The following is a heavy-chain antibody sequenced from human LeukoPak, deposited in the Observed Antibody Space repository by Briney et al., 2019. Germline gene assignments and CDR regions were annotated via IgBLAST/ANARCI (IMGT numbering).Heavy chain of an antibody. CDR3: AGSGLRRYTGFDEEFDL. J-gene: IGHJ4*02. D-gene: IGHD5-12*01. Sequence: GESLKISCKGSGYNFSRRWIGWVRQMPGEGLEWMGIIYPGDSDIRYSPSSQGQVTISADMSISTVYLQWSSLKASDTAMYYCAGSGLRRYTGFDEEFDLWGQGTLVTVSS. CDR1: GYNFSRRW. CDR2: IYPGDSDI. V-gene: IGHV5-51*01.